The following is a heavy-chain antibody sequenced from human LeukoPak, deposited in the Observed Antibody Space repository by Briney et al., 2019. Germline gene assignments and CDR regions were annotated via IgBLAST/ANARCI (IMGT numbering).Heavy chain of an antibody. V-gene: IGHV3-72*01. CDR3: AVGFCSGGDCYVSNY. Sequence: PGGSVRLSCAASGFTFSDHYMDWVRQAPGKGLEWVGRIRDKAHSYTTEYAAAVKGRFTISRDDSKNSVYLQMNSLETEDTAVYYCAVGFCSGGDCYVSNYWGQGTLVTVSS. CDR2: IRDKAHSYTT. J-gene: IGHJ4*02. CDR1: GFTFSDHY. D-gene: IGHD2-21*01.